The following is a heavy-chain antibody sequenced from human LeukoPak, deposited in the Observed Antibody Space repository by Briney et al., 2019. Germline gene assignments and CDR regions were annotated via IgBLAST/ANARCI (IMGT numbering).Heavy chain of an antibody. V-gene: IGHV3-23*01. CDR3: ARQISGSGQGFDP. D-gene: IGHD3-10*01. J-gene: IGHJ5*02. CDR1: GFTFSSYA. Sequence: GGSLRLSCAASGFTFSSYAMSWVRQAPGKGLEWVSAISGSGGGTYYADAMKGRFSISRDNSKNTLSLQMNSLRAEDTAVYYCARQISGSGQGFDPWGQETLVAVSS. CDR2: ISGSGGGT.